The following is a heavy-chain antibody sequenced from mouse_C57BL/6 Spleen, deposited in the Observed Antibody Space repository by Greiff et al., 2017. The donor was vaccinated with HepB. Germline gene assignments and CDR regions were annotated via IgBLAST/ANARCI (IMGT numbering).Heavy chain of an antibody. Sequence: QVQLQQSGAELVKPGASVKMSCKASGYTFTTYPIEWMKQNHGKSLEWIGNFHPYNDDTKYNEKFKGKATLTVEKSSSTVYLELSRLTSDDSAVYYCARANSYGSSYDYAMDYWGQGTSVTVSS. CDR1: GYTFTTYP. CDR2: FHPYNDDT. J-gene: IGHJ4*01. D-gene: IGHD1-1*01. CDR3: ARANSYGSSYDYAMDY. V-gene: IGHV1-47*01.